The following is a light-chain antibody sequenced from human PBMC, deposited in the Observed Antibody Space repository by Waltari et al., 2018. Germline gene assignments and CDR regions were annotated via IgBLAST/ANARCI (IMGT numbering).Light chain of an antibody. V-gene: IGKV3-11*01. Sequence: EIVLTQSPATLSLSPGERATLSCRASQSVSSYLAWYQQKPGQAPRLLIYDASNRATGIPARFSGSGSGTDFTLTISSLEPEDSAVYYCQQRSNWSYTFGQGTKLEIK. CDR2: DAS. CDR1: QSVSSY. CDR3: QQRSNWSYT. J-gene: IGKJ2*01.